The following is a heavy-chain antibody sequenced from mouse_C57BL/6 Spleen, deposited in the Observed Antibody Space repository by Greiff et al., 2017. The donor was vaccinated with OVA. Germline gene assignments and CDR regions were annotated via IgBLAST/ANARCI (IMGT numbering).Heavy chain of an antibody. Sequence: EVQLQQSGPELVKPGASVKISCKASGYSFTDYNMNWVKQSNGKSLKWIGVLNPNYGTTSYNQKFKGKATLTVDQSSSTAYMQLNSLTSEDSAVYYCARGSGGSSYWYFDVWGTGTTVTVSS. V-gene: IGHV1-39*01. D-gene: IGHD1-1*01. CDR2: LNPNYGTT. J-gene: IGHJ1*03. CDR1: GYSFTDYN. CDR3: ARGSGGSSYWYFDV.